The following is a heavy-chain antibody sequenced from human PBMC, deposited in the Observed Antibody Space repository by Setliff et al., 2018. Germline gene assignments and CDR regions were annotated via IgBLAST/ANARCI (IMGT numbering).Heavy chain of an antibody. V-gene: IGHV1-18*01. J-gene: IGHJ4*02. CDR1: GYTFTNYG. CDR3: ARINFYVSSGYYYASDY. Sequence: ASVKVSCKTSGYTFTNYGINWVRQAPGQGLEWMGWINNYNFNTNYPQKFLGRVTMTTDTSTSTAYMELRSLRSDDTAVYYCARINFYVSSGYYYASDYWGQGTLVTVSS. D-gene: IGHD3-22*01. CDR2: INNYNFNT.